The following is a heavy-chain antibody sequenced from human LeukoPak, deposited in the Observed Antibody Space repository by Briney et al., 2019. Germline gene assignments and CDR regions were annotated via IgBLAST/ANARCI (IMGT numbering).Heavy chain of an antibody. CDR3: AGTYYDFWSGYQTSDY. D-gene: IGHD3-3*01. Sequence: PSEALSLTCAVSGYSISSGYYWGWIRQPPGKGPEWIGSIYHSGSTYYNPSLKSRVTISVDTSKNQFSLKLSSVTAAHTAVYYCAGTYYDFWSGYQTSDYWGQGTLVTVSS. CDR1: GYSISSGYY. CDR2: IYHSGST. J-gene: IGHJ4*02. V-gene: IGHV4-38-2*01.